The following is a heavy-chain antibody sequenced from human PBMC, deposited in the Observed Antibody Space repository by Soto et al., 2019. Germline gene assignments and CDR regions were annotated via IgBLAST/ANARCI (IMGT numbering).Heavy chain of an antibody. D-gene: IGHD6-13*01. CDR3: AKGDGVAAAYYGLDV. CDR1: GGSFSGYF. Sequence: QVQLQQWGAGLLKPSETLSLTCAVYGGSFSGYFCSWIRQPPGKGLEWIGEINHSGSTNYNPSLKSRVTISVDTSKNQFSLKVSSVTAADTAVYYCAKGDGVAAAYYGLDVWGQGTTVTVSS. V-gene: IGHV4-34*01. CDR2: INHSGST. J-gene: IGHJ6*02.